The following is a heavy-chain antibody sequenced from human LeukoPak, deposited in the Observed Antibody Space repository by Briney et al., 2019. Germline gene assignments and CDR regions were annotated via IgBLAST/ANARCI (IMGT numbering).Heavy chain of an antibody. CDR3: AKGSSIVATILGY. V-gene: IGHV3-30*18. Sequence: GRSLRLSCAASGFTFSSYGMHWVRQAPGKGLEWVAVISYDGSNKYYADSVKGRFTISRDNSKDTLYLQMNSLRAEDTAVYYCAKGSSIVATILGYWGQGTLVTVSS. CDR1: GFTFSSYG. D-gene: IGHD5-12*01. CDR2: ISYDGSNK. J-gene: IGHJ4*02.